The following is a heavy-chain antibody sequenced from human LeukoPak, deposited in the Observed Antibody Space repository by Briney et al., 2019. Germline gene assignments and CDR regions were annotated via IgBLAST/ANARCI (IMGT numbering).Heavy chain of an antibody. Sequence: GGSLRLSCAVSGFTFSSYAMSWVRRAPGKGLEWVSIISGSGGSTYYSDSVKGRFTISRDNSKNTLYLQMNSLRAEDTAVYYCAKAARARAVDYYFDYWGQGTLVTVSS. V-gene: IGHV3-23*01. CDR3: AKAARARAVDYYFDY. J-gene: IGHJ4*02. CDR1: GFTFSSYA. D-gene: IGHD6-19*01. CDR2: ISGSGGST.